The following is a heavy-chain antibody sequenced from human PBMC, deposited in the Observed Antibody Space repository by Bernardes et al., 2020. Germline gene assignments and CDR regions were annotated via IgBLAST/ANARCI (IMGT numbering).Heavy chain of an antibody. CDR1: GGSISSYY. J-gene: IGHJ4*02. Sequence: SETLSLTCTVSGGSISSYYWSWIRQPPGKGLEWIGYIYYSGSTNYNPSLKSRVTISVDTSKNQFSLKLSSVTAADTAVYYCARGSMREKGRYVSGNRVLPLFDYWGQGTLVTVSS. CDR3: ARGSMREKGRYVSGNRVLPLFDY. V-gene: IGHV4-59*01. CDR2: IYYSGST. D-gene: IGHD3-16*01.